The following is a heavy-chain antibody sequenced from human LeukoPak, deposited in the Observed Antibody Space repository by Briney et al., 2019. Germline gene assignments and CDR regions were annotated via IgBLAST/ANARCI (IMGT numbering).Heavy chain of an antibody. CDR2: IYSGGNT. CDR1: GFTVSSNY. V-gene: IGHV3-66*01. CDR3: ARDSTVTTADY. Sequence: PGGSLRLSCAASGFTVSSNYMSWVRQAPGKGLEWVSVIYSGGNTYYADSVKGRFTISRDNSKNTLYLQMNSLRAEDTAVYYCARDSTVTTADYWGQGTLVTVSS. J-gene: IGHJ4*02. D-gene: IGHD4-17*01.